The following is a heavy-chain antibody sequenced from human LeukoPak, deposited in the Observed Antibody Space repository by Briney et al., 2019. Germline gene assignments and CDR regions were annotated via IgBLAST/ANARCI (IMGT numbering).Heavy chain of an antibody. V-gene: IGHV4-34*01. J-gene: IGHJ4*02. CDR3: ARQGRGIAVAAYYFDY. D-gene: IGHD6-19*01. CDR1: GGSFSGYY. Sequence: SETLSLTCAVYGGSFSGYYWSWIRQPPGKGLEWIGETNHSGSTNYNPSLKSRVTISVDTSKNQFSLKLSSVTAADTAVYYCARQGRGIAVAAYYFDYWGQGTLVTVSS. CDR2: TNHSGST.